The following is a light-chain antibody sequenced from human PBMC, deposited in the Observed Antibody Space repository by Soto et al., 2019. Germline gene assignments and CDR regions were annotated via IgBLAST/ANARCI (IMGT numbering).Light chain of an antibody. Sequence: DIQMTQSPSSLSASVGDRVTITCQASPHIGYYLNWYQQKPGKAPRLLIYDAYNLQTGVPSRFSGSKSGTDFTLNINARQPEDFGKYFCQQYDSLPLTFGGGTKVDIK. CDR2: DAY. CDR3: QQYDSLPLT. V-gene: IGKV1-33*01. J-gene: IGKJ4*02. CDR1: PHIGYY.